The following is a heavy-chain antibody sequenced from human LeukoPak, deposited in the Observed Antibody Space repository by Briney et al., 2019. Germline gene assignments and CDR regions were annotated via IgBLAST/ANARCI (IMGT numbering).Heavy chain of an antibody. Sequence: PSQTLSLTCAVSGGSISSGGYSWSWIRQPPGKGLEWIGYIYYSGSTYYNPSLKSRVTISVDTSKNQFSLKLSSVTAADTAVYYCARVLRLPRYGMDVWGQGTTVTVSS. J-gene: IGHJ6*02. CDR2: IYYSGST. CDR3: ARVLRLPRYGMDV. CDR1: GGSISSGGYS. D-gene: IGHD6-25*01. V-gene: IGHV4-30-2*05.